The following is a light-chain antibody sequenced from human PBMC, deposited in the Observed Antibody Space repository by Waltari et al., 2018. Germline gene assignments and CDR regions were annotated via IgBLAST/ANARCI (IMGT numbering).Light chain of an antibody. CDR3: QQYNSYSFT. J-gene: IGKJ3*01. CDR1: QSISSW. Sequence: DIQMKQSPSTLSVSVGDRVTITCRASQSISSWLAWYQQKPVKAPKLLIYKASSLESGVPSRFSGSGSGTEFTLTISSLQPDDFATYYCQQYNSYSFTFGPGTKVDIK. V-gene: IGKV1-5*03. CDR2: KAS.